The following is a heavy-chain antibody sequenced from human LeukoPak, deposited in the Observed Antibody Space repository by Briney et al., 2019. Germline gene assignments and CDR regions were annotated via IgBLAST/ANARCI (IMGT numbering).Heavy chain of an antibody. J-gene: IGHJ4*02. CDR2: VSYGGTNK. CDR1: GFSFSNYG. V-gene: IGHV3-30*03. Sequence: GRSLRLSCEASGFSFSNYGMHWVRQVPGKGLEWVAVVSYGGTNKYYTDSVKGRFTISRDNAKNTLYLQMNSLRAEDTAVYYCARGDIVVVPAAIRPFDYWGQGTLVTVSS. CDR3: ARGDIVVVPAAIRPFDY. D-gene: IGHD2-2*02.